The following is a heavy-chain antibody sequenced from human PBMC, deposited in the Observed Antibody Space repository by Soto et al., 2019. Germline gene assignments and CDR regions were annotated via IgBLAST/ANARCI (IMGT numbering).Heavy chain of an antibody. CDR2: TYYSSKWYN. Sequence: SQTLSLTCAISGDSVSSNSAAWNWIRQSPSRGLEWLGRTYYSSKWYNDYAVSVKSRITINPDTSKNQFSLQLNSVTPEDTAVYYCARSLREDSSGWPFCYYGMDVWGQGTRVTVAS. CDR3: ARSLREDSSGWPFCYYGMDV. J-gene: IGHJ6*02. V-gene: IGHV6-1*01. CDR1: GDSVSSNSAA. D-gene: IGHD6-19*01.